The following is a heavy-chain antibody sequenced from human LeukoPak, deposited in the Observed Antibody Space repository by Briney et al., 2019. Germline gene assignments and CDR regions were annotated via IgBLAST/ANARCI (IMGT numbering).Heavy chain of an antibody. J-gene: IGHJ4*02. CDR1: GYSISSGYY. D-gene: IGHD6-19*01. CDR2: IYHSGST. CDR3: ARNHSSGWFDY. V-gene: IGHV4-38-2*01. Sequence: PSETLSLTCGVSGYSISSGYYWGWIRQPPGKGLEWIGSIYHSGSTYYNPSLKSRVTISVDTSKNQFSLKLSSVTAADTAVYYRARNHSSGWFDYWGQGTLVTVSS.